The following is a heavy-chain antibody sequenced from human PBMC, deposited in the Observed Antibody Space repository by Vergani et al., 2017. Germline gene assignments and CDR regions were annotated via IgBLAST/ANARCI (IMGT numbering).Heavy chain of an antibody. Sequence: QVQLQESGPGLVKPSQTLSLTCTVSGGSISSGGYYWCWIRQHPGKGLEWIGYIYYSGSTYYNQSLKSRVTISVDTSKNQFSLKLSSVTAADTAVYYCATDLLWFGELFTDYWGQGTLVTVSS. CDR1: GGSISSGGYY. CDR3: ATDLLWFGELFTDY. J-gene: IGHJ4*02. V-gene: IGHV4-31*03. D-gene: IGHD3-10*01. CDR2: IYYSGST.